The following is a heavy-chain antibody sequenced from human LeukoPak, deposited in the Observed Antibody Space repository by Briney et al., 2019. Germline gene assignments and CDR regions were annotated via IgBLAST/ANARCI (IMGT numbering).Heavy chain of an antibody. CDR3: ARGLRVLRFSGWFDP. J-gene: IGHJ5*02. CDR1: GGSISGYF. D-gene: IGHD3-3*01. V-gene: IGHV4-59*12. Sequence: SETLSLTCTVSGGSISGYFWSCIRQPPGQGLEFIGYIYYTGATLYNPSLKSRVTMSVDTSKNQFSLKLSSVTAADTAAYYCARGLRVLRFSGWFDPWGQGTLVTVSS. CDR2: IYYTGAT.